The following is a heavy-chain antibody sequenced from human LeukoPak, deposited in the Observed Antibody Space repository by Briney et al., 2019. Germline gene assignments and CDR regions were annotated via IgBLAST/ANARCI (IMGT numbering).Heavy chain of an antibody. CDR2: ISGSGGST. CDR3: ARDDRVAAAGYYYYGMDV. CDR1: GFTFSSYA. J-gene: IGHJ6*02. V-gene: IGHV3-23*01. D-gene: IGHD6-13*01. Sequence: GGSLRLSCAASGFTFSSYAMSWVRQAPGKGLEWVSAISGSGGSTYYADSVKGRFTISRDNSKNTLYLQMNSLRAEDTAVYYCARDDRVAAAGYYYYGMDVWGQGTTVTVSS.